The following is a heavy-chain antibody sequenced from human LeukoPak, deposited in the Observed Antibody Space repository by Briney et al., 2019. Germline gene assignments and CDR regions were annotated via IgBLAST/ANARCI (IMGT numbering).Heavy chain of an antibody. CDR1: GGSISSSSYY. J-gene: IGHJ2*01. V-gene: IGHV4-39*07. D-gene: IGHD6-13*01. Sequence: SETLSLTCTVSGGSISSSSYYGGWIRQPPGKGLEWLGSIYYSGSTYYNPSLKSRVTISVDTSKNQFSLKLSSVTAADTAVYYCARGEAAAAADWYFDLWGRGTLVTVSS. CDR2: IYYSGST. CDR3: ARGEAAAAADWYFDL.